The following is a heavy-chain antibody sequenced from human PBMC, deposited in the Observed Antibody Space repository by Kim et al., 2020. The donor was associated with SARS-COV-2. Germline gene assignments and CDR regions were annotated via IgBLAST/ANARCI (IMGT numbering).Heavy chain of an antibody. CDR3: ARDVGGGLDYWFDP. D-gene: IGHD1-26*01. J-gene: IGHJ5*02. V-gene: IGHV1-3*01. Sequence: SQKFQGRVTITRDTSASTAYMELSSLRSEDTAVYYCARDVGGGLDYWFDPWGQGTLVTVSS.